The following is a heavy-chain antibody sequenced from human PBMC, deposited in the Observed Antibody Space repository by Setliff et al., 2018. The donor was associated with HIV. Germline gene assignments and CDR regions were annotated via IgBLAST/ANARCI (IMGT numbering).Heavy chain of an antibody. CDR2: INGGNAIT. D-gene: IGHD1-26*01. V-gene: IGHV1-3*01. CDR1: GYSFSNYA. J-gene: IGHJ4*02. Sequence: GASVKVSCKASGYSFSNYAIHWVRQAPGQGLEWMGWINGGNAITKFSQKFQGRVTFTRDTSASTAYMELSSQRSEDTAVYYCASSGYLLHYFDSWGQRTLVTVSS. CDR3: ASSGYLLHYFDS.